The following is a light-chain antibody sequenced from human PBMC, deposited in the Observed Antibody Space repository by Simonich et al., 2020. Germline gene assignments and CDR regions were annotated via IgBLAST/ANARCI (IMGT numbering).Light chain of an antibody. J-gene: IGLJ3*02. CDR1: SSDVGGYNY. CDR3: CSYAGIYTWV. V-gene: IGLV2-11*01. Sequence: QSALTQPRSVSGSPGQSVTISCTGTSSDVGGYNYVSWYHQPPGKAPKLLIYVVSKRPSGVPVRFSGYKAGNTASLTISGLQAEDEADYYCCSYAGIYTWVFGGGTKLTVL. CDR2: VVS.